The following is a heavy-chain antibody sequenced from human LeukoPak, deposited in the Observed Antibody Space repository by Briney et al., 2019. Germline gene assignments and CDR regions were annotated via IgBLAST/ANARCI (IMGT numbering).Heavy chain of an antibody. D-gene: IGHD4-11*01. CDR3: ARDHTETSSLNFRNYYYYGMDI. V-gene: IGHV4-59*12. J-gene: IGHJ6*02. CDR2: IYYSGST. CDR1: GGSISSYY. Sequence: SETLSLTCTVSGGSISSYYWSWIRQPPGKGLEWIGYIYYSGSTYYNPSLTSRVTMSVDTSKNQFSLKLSSVTAADTAIYYCARDHTETSSLNFRNYYYYGMDIWGQGTTVIVSS.